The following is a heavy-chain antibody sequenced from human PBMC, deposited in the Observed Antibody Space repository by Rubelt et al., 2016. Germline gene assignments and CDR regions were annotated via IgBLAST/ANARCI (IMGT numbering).Heavy chain of an antibody. V-gene: IGHV3-53*01. J-gene: IGHJ6*02. D-gene: IGHD1-1*01. CDR2: IYSGGST. CDR1: GFTVSSNY. Sequence: EVQLLESGGGLVQPGGSLRLSCAASGFTVSSNYMSWVRQAPGKGLEWVSVIYSGGSTYYADSVKGRFTISRDNSKNTLYLQMNSLRADDTAVYYCASGRGPDYYYYGMDVWGQGTTVTVSS. CDR3: ASGRGPDYYYYGMDV.